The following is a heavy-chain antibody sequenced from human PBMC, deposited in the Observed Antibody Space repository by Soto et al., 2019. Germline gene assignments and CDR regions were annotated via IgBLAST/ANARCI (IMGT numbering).Heavy chain of an antibody. Sequence: QVQLVQSGAEVKKPGSSVKVSCKASGGTFSSYAISWVRQAPGQGLEWMGGIIPIFGTANYAQKFQGRVTTPADESTSTAYMELSSLRSEDTAVYYCARRVAAAGHPIFDYWGQGTLVTVSS. CDR3: ARRVAAAGHPIFDY. CDR1: GGTFSSYA. D-gene: IGHD6-13*01. CDR2: IIPIFGTA. J-gene: IGHJ4*02. V-gene: IGHV1-69*12.